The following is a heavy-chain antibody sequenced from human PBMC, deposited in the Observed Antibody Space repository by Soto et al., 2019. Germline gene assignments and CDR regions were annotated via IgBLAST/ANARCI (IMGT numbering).Heavy chain of an antibody. V-gene: IGHV3-30-3*01. D-gene: IGHD3-10*01. J-gene: IGHJ4*02. CDR3: ARDRRLIWFGESISSRVDY. Sequence: GGSLRLSCAASGFTFSSYAMHWVRQAPGKGLEWVAVISYDGSNKYYADSVKGRFTISRDNSKNTLYLQMNSLRAEDTAVYYCARDRRLIWFGESISSRVDYWGQGTLVTVSS. CDR2: ISYDGSNK. CDR1: GFTFSSYA.